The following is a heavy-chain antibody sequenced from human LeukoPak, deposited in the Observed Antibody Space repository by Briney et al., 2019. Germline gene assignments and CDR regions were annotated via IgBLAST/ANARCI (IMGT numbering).Heavy chain of an antibody. Sequence: SQTLSLTCAVSGDSISSGDYSWSWIRQPSGKGLEWIGYIFHSGSSYYNPSLKSRVTISVDKSKNQFSLRLTSVTAADAAVYYCARELWFVNAPGSWFDPWGQGTLVTVSS. CDR2: IFHSGSS. CDR1: GDSISSGDYS. CDR3: ARELWFVNAPGSWFDP. D-gene: IGHD3-10*01. J-gene: IGHJ5*02. V-gene: IGHV4-30-2*01.